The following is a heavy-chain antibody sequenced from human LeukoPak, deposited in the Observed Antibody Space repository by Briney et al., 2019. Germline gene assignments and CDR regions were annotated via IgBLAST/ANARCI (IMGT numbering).Heavy chain of an antibody. D-gene: IGHD6-13*01. CDR3: ARRSGSSFPPA. Sequence: SETLSLTCTVSGDSISSSSNYWGWIRQPPGKGLEWTGSIYYGGTTYYNSSLKSRATISVDRSKNQFSLNLISVTAADTAVYYCARRSGSSFPPAWGQGTLVTVSS. J-gene: IGHJ5*02. CDR1: GDSISSSSNY. CDR2: IYYGGTT. V-gene: IGHV4-39*01.